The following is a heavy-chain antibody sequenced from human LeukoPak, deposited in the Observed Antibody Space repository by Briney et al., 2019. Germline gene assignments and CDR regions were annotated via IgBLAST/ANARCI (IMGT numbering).Heavy chain of an antibody. Sequence: QAGGSLRLSCAASGFTFSNAWMRWVRQAPGKGLVWVSRTNTDGGITHYADSVKGRFTISRDNAKNTLYLQMKSLRAEDTALYYCTRIKDTAMLDDPFDLWGQGTMVTVSS. D-gene: IGHD5-18*01. CDR1: GFTFSNAW. CDR3: TRIKDTAMLDDPFDL. J-gene: IGHJ3*01. V-gene: IGHV3-74*01. CDR2: TNTDGGIT.